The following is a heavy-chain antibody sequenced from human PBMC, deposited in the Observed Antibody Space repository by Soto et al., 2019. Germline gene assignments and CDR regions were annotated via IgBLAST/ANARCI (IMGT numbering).Heavy chain of an antibody. D-gene: IGHD3-9*01. CDR2: VFYSGSA. Sequence: SETLSLTCTVSGASINSYDWSWIRQSPGKGLEWIGYVFYSGSAKYNPSLKSRVTISVDTSKTHFSLNLTSVTAADTAVYYCARDKGRYDYGMDVWGQGTTVS. CDR3: ARDKGRYDYGMDV. CDR1: GASINSYD. J-gene: IGHJ6*02. V-gene: IGHV4-59*01.